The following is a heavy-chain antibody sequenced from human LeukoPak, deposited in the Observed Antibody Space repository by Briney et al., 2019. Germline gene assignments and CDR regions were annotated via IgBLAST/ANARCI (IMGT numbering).Heavy chain of an antibody. CDR1: GFTFSSYE. Sequence: GSLRLSCAASGFTFSSYEMNWVRQAPGKGLEWIGYIYYSGSTNYNPSLKSRVTISVDTSKNQFSLKLSSVTAADTAVYYCARGSHNYYDSSGYYDRWGQGTLVTVSS. D-gene: IGHD3-22*01. CDR3: ARGSHNYYDSSGYYDR. J-gene: IGHJ4*02. V-gene: IGHV4-59*01. CDR2: IYYSGST.